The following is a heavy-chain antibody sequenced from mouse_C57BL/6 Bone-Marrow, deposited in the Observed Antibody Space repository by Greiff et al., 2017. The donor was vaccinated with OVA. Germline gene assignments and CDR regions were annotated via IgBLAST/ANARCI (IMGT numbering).Heavy chain of an antibody. CDR2: ISSGSSTI. D-gene: IGHD1-1*01. CDR1: GFTFSDYG. Sequence: VQLKESGGGLVKPGGSLKLSCAASGFTFSDYGMHWVRQAPEKGLEWVAYISSGSSTIYYADTVKGRFTISRDNAKNTLFLQMTSLRSEDTAMYYCARPYYYGSSYSYAMDYWGQGTSVTVSS. V-gene: IGHV5-17*01. CDR3: ARPYYYGSSYSYAMDY. J-gene: IGHJ4*01.